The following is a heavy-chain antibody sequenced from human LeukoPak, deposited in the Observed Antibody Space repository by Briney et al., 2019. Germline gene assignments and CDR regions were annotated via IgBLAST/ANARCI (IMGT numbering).Heavy chain of an antibody. CDR3: SRCDYGDYYFDY. V-gene: IGHV2-5*02. CDR2: IYWDDAK. CDR1: GFSLSTSAVG. D-gene: IGHD4-17*01. J-gene: IGHJ4*02. Sequence: SGPTLVHPTQALTLTCTFSGFSLSTSAVGVGWIRQPPVRALEWLALIYWDDAKRYSPSLKSRLTVTKDTSKNQVVLTMTNMDPVDTATYYCSRCDYGDYYFDYWGQGTLVTVSS.